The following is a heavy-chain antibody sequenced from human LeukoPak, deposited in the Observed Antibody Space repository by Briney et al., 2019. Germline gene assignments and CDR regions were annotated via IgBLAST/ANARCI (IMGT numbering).Heavy chain of an antibody. D-gene: IGHD6-19*01. CDR3: ASGYYSSGWKVGVY. Sequence: PGGSLRLSCAASGFTFSSYTMNWVRQAPGKGLEWVSSISTSSSYIYYADSVKGRFTISRDNAKNSLYLQMNSLRAEDTAVYYCASGYYSSGWKVGVYWGQGTLVTVSS. CDR2: ISTSSSYI. CDR1: GFTFSSYT. V-gene: IGHV3-21*01. J-gene: IGHJ4*02.